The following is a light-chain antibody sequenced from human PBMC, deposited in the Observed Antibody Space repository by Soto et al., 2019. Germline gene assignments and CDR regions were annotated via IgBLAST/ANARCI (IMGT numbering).Light chain of an antibody. J-gene: IGKJ5*01. CDR3: QQYSRIPIT. Sequence: EIVMTQSPATLSVSPGERATLSCRASQSVTSNLAWYQQKPGRAPRLLIYGASTRATGIPARFSGSGSGTEFTLTISNLQDEDVAVYYCQQYSRIPITFGQGTRLEIK. CDR2: GAS. CDR1: QSVTSN. V-gene: IGKV3-15*01.